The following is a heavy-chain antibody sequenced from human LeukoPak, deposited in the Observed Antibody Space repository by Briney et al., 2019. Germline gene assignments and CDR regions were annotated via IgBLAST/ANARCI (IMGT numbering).Heavy chain of an antibody. J-gene: IGHJ3*02. V-gene: IGHV3-53*01. CDR1: GFTVSSNH. Sequence: GGSLRLSCAASGFTVSSNHMSWVRQAPGKGLEWVSVIYSGGSTCNADSVRGRFTISRDNSRNTLYLQMNSLRVEDTAVYYCVRFPRRFDCGGDCYSAFDIWGQGTMVTVSS. CDR2: IYSGGST. CDR3: VRFPRRFDCGGDCYSAFDI. D-gene: IGHD2-21*02.